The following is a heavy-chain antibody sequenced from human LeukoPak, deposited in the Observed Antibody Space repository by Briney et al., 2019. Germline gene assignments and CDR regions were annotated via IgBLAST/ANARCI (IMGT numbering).Heavy chain of an antibody. CDR1: GGSFSGYY. J-gene: IGHJ6*03. CDR2: INHSGST. D-gene: IGHD3-3*01. Sequence: SETLSLTCAVYGGSFSGYYWSWIRQPPGKGLGWIGEINHSGSTNYNPSLKSRVTISVDTSKNQFSLKLSSVTAADTAVYYCARRTTIFVLAYYYYYMDVWGKGTTVTVSS. V-gene: IGHV4-34*01. CDR3: ARRTTIFVLAYYYYYMDV.